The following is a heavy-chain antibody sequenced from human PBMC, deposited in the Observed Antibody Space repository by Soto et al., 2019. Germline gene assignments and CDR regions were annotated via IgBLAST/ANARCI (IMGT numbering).Heavy chain of an antibody. D-gene: IGHD3-22*01. CDR1: GDTFSFYT. Sequence: SVKVSCKASGDTFSFYTINWVRQAPGLGLEWMGRVNPIVSMSNYAQKFQGKVTITADKSTNKTYLQLSSLRAEDTAVYYCAKELATLYDRSGYYGYFQHWGQGTVVTVSS. J-gene: IGHJ1*01. CDR3: AKELATLYDRSGYYGYFQH. CDR2: VNPIVSMS. V-gene: IGHV1-69*04.